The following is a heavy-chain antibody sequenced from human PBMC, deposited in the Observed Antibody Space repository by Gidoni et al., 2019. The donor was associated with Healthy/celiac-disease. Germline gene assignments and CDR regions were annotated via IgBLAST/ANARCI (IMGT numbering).Heavy chain of an antibody. D-gene: IGHD5-12*01. CDR3: ARGSGWLQFGFDY. CDR1: GFTFSSYA. Sequence: QVQLVESGGGVVQPGRSLRLSCAASGFTFSSYAMHWVRQAPGKGLEWVAVISYDGSNKYYADSVKGRFTISRDNSKNTLYLQMNSLRAEDTAVYYCARGSGWLQFGFDYWGQGTLVTVSS. V-gene: IGHV3-30*04. J-gene: IGHJ4*02. CDR2: ISYDGSNK.